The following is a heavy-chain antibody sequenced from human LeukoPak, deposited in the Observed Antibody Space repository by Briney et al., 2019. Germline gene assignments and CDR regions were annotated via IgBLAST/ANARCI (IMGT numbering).Heavy chain of an antibody. CDR1: GFTFSSYA. J-gene: IGHJ4*02. Sequence: QAGGSLRLSCAASGFTFSSYAMSWVRQAPGKGLEWVSAISGSGGSTYYADSVKGRFTISRDNSKNTLYLQMNSLRAEDTAVYYCAKALGGSYYSTGVLENRVFDYWGQGTLVTVSS. D-gene: IGHD1-26*01. CDR2: ISGSGGST. V-gene: IGHV3-23*01. CDR3: AKALGGSYYSTGVLENRVFDY.